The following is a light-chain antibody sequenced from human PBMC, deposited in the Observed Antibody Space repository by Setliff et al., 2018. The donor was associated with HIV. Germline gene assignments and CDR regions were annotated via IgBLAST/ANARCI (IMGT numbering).Light chain of an antibody. CDR1: SSDVGRYKF. CDR3: CSYAAGPTYV. J-gene: IGLJ1*01. Sequence: QSVLTQPASVSGSPGQSITISCSGTSSDVGRYKFVAWYQQHPGKAPKLMIYEVSERPSGVSNRFSGSKSGNTASLTISGLQAEDEAVYYCCSYAAGPTYVFGTGTKVTLL. V-gene: IGLV2-23*02. CDR2: EVS.